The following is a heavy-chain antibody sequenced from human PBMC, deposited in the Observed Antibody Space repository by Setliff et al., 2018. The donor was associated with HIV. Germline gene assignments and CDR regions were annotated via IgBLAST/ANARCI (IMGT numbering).Heavy chain of an antibody. J-gene: IGHJ4*02. D-gene: IGHD3-22*01. Sequence: GGSLRLSCAASGFTFSNYAMSWVRQAPGEGLEWVSAILSTGERTFYADSVKGRFTISRDGSQDTLYLEMNSLTNEDTAMYYCTTYSSVYYHSDCWGQGTLVTVSS. CDR1: GFTFSNYA. CDR2: ILSTGERT. CDR3: TTYSSVYYHSDC. V-gene: IGHV3-23*01.